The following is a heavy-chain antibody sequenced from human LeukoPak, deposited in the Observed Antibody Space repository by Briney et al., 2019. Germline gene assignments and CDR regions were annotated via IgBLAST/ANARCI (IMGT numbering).Heavy chain of an antibody. V-gene: IGHV4-34*01. J-gene: IGHJ4*02. CDR2: INHSGST. CDR1: GGSFSGYY. CDR3: ARRSYDFWSGYQLFDY. D-gene: IGHD3-3*01. Sequence: PSETLSLTCAVYGGSFSGYYWSWIRQPPGKGLEWIGEINHSGSTNYNPSLKSRVTISVDTSKKQFSLKLSSVTAADTAVYYCARRSYDFWSGYQLFDYWGQGTLVTVSS.